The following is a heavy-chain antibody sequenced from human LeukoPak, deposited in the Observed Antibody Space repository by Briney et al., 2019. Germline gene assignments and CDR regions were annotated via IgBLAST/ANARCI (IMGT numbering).Heavy chain of an antibody. V-gene: IGHV3-30-3*01. CDR1: GFTFSNYA. CDR3: ASDFRSYNIRWCLDY. J-gene: IGHJ4*02. Sequence: PGGSLRLSCAASGFTFSNYAIHWVRQAPGKGLEWVTFISYDGSNKYYVDSVKVRFTISRDNSKNTLYLQMNSLRAEDTAVYYCASDFRSYNIRWCLDYWGQGTLVTVSS. CDR2: ISYDGSNK. D-gene: IGHD2-8*02.